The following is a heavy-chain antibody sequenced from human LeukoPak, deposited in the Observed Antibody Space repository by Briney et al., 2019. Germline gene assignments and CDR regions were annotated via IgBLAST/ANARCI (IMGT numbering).Heavy chain of an antibody. D-gene: IGHD4-17*01. CDR3: ARGVTTFFDH. Sequence: PSETLSLTCAVYGGSFSGYYWSWIRQPPGKGLEWIGEINHSGSTNYNPSLKSRVTISLDTSKKQVSLNLRTVTAADTAVYFCARGVTTFFDHWGQGVLVAVSS. CDR1: GGSFSGYY. V-gene: IGHV4-34*01. J-gene: IGHJ4*02. CDR2: INHSGST.